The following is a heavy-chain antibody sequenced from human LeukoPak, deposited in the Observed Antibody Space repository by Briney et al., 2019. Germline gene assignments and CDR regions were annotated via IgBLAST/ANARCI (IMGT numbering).Heavy chain of an antibody. CDR2: IYYSGST. Sequence: PSETLSLTCTVSGGSISSYYWGWIRQPPGKGLEWIGRIYYSGSTYYNPSLKSRVAISVDTSKNQFSLKLSSVSAADTAVYYCARRVIQLYAFDIWGQGTMVTVSS. D-gene: IGHD5-18*01. J-gene: IGHJ3*02. V-gene: IGHV4-39*01. CDR3: ARRVIQLYAFDI. CDR1: GGSISSYY.